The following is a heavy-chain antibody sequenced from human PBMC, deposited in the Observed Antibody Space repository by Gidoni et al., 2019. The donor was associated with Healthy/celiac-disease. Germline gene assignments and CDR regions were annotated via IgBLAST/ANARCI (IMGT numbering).Heavy chain of an antibody. CDR2: IYYSGGT. D-gene: IGHD3-10*01. CDR1: GGSISSSSYY. V-gene: IGHV4-39*07. J-gene: IGHJ3*02. CDR3: ARAGSRFAFDI. Sequence: QLQLQESGPGLVTPSETLSLTGTVSGGSISSSSYYCGWIRQPPGKGLEWIGSIYYSGGTYYNPSLKSRVTISVDTSKNQFSLKLSSVTAADTAVYYCARAGSRFAFDIWGQGTMVTVSS.